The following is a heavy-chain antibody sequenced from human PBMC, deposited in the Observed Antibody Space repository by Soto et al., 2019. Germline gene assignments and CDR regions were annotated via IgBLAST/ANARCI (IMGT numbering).Heavy chain of an antibody. V-gene: IGHV3-30*18. CDR2: ISYDGSNK. CDR1: GFTFSSYG. CDR3: AKEPIVAPGYYYGMDV. J-gene: IGHJ6*02. Sequence: GGSLRLSCAASGFTFSSYGMHWVRQAPGKGLEWVAVISYDGSNKYYADSVKGRFTISRDNSKNTLYLQMNSLRAEDTAVYYCAKEPIVAPGYYYGMDVWGQGTTVTVSS. D-gene: IGHD5-12*01.